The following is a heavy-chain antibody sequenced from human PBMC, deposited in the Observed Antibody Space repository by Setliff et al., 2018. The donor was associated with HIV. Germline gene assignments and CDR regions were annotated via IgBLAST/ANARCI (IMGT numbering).Heavy chain of an antibody. CDR1: GDSFSTSSYF. V-gene: IGHV4-39*02. J-gene: IGHJ4*02. Sequence: LSLTCSVSGDSFSTSSYFWGWVRQSPGKGLEWIANIYYTGFTYCNPSLKSRVTISIDKSKSQFSLNLTSVTASDTAVYYCAREGRGDPSLATTRLGYWGQGKLVTVSS. D-gene: IGHD1-1*01. CDR3: AREGRGDPSLATTRLGY. CDR2: IYYTGFT.